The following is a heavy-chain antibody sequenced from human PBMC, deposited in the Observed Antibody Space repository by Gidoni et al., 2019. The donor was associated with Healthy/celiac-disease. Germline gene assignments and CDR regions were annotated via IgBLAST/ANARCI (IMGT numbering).Heavy chain of an antibody. Sequence: EVQLVESGGGLVKPGGSLRLSCAASAFTFRSSSLNWVRQAPGKGLEWVSSISSSSSYIYYADSVKGRFTISRDNAKNSLYLQMNSLRAEDTAVYYCARDYMLEQWLVPRRKRLPPDYWGQGTLVTVSS. D-gene: IGHD6-19*01. J-gene: IGHJ4*02. CDR3: ARDYMLEQWLVPRRKRLPPDY. CDR1: AFTFRSSS. CDR2: ISSSSSYI. V-gene: IGHV3-21*01.